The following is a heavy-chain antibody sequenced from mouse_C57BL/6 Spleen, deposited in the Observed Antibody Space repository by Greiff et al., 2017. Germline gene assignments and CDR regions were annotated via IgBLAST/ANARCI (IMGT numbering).Heavy chain of an antibody. D-gene: IGHD1-1*01. CDR1: GFNFNSYW. V-gene: IGHV1-50*01. CDR2: IDPADSYT. J-gene: IGHJ2*01. Sequence: VQLQQPGAELVKPGASVKLSCKASGFNFNSYWMQWVKQRPGQGLEWIGEIDPADSYTNYNQKFKGKATWTVDTSSSTAYLQLSSLTSEDTAVYYCARGFLLRSFDYWGQGTTLTVSS. CDR3: ARGFLLRSFDY.